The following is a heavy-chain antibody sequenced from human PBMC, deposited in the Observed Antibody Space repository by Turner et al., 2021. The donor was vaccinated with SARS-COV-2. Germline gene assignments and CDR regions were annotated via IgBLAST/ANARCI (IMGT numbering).Heavy chain of an antibody. V-gene: IGHV4-31*03. J-gene: IGHJ2*01. Sequence: QVQLQESGPGLVKPSQTLSLTCTVSGGSISSGGYYWSWIRQHPGKGLEWIGNIYYSGSTYYNPSLKSRVTISVDTSKNQCSLKLTSVTAADTAVYYCARQFIRGGSYYWYFDLWGRGTLVTVSS. CDR2: IYYSGST. CDR3: ARQFIRGGSYYWYFDL. CDR1: GGSISSGGYY. D-gene: IGHD1-26*01.